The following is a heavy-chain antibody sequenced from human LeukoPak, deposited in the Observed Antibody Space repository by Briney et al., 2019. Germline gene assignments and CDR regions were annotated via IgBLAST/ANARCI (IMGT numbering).Heavy chain of an antibody. D-gene: IGHD3-3*01. CDR1: GFTFSSYS. CDR3: ARDTDDFQGLDI. J-gene: IGHJ3*02. Sequence: GGSLRLSCAASGFTFSSYSMNWVRQAPGKGLEWVSSISSSSSYIYYADSVKGRFTISRDNAKNSLYLQMNSLRAEDTAVYYCARDTDDFQGLDIWGLGTMVTVSS. CDR2: ISSSSSYI. V-gene: IGHV3-21*01.